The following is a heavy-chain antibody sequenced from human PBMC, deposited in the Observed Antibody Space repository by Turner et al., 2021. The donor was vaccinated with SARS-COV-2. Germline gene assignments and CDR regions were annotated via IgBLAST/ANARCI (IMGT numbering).Heavy chain of an antibody. CDR1: GVSITSHTW. J-gene: IGHJ4*02. CDR2: HYHSGRT. CDR3: ATQGAIGYRYAS. Sequence: QVQLQESGPGLVKPSGTLSLTCAVSGVSITSHTWWTWVRQPPGKGLEWIGEHYHSGRTNYSPSLESRVTMSVDKSKNHFSLKLTSVTAADTAIYYCATQGAIGYRYASWGQGILVTVSS. D-gene: IGHD5-18*01. V-gene: IGHV4-4*02.